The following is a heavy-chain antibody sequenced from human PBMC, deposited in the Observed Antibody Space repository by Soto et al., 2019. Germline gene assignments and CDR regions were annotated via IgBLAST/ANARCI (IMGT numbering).Heavy chain of an antibody. CDR2: INHSGST. V-gene: IGHV4-34*01. CDR1: GGSFSGYY. D-gene: IGHD5-12*01. CDR3: ARDWSFVDIVATIRDYYYMDV. Sequence: SETLSLTCAVYGGSFSGYYWSWIRQPPGKGLEWIGEINHSGSTNYNPSLKSRVTISVDTSKNQFSLKLSSVTAADTAVDSCARDWSFVDIVATIRDYYYMDVWGKGTTVTVSS. J-gene: IGHJ6*03.